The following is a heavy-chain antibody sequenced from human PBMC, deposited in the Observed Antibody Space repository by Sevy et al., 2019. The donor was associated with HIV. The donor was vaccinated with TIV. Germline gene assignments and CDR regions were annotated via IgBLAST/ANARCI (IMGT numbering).Heavy chain of an antibody. J-gene: IGHJ4*02. CDR1: GYTFTGYH. CDR3: VRDDRDGYFEY. V-gene: IGHV1-2*02. Sequence: ASVKVSCKASGYTFTGYHMHWMRQAPGQGLGWMGWINPDSGGPIYAPKFQGRVTLTRDPSISTAYMDLSRLKSDDTAVYYCVRDDRDGYFEYWGQGTLVTVSS. CDR2: INPDSGGP.